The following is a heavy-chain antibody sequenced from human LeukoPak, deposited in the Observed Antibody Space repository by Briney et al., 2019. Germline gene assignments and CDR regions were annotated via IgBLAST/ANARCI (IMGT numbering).Heavy chain of an antibody. J-gene: IGHJ4*02. D-gene: IGHD2-15*01. CDR1: VFTFSSYG. Sequence: GRPLRLSCAASVFTFSSYGMHGVRQAPGKGLEWVAVISYDGSNIYYAASVKGRFTISRDNSKHPLYLQMNGLRAEDTAVYYCAKDGALGYCSGSSCYSHPPDYWGQGTLVTVSS. CDR3: AKDGALGYCSGSSCYSHPPDY. V-gene: IGHV3-30*18. CDR2: ISYDGSNI.